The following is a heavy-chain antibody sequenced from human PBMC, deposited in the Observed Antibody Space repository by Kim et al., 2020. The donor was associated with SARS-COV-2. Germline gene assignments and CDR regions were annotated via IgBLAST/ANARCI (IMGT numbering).Heavy chain of an antibody. V-gene: IGHV3-23*01. CDR3: AKYRNFAATQYFDS. Sequence: GGSLRLSCLGSGFTFSSFAMSWVRQAPGKGLEWVSAISGSGVNIFYEDSVEGRFTFSRDNSKNTLYLQMNSLGAEDTAIYYCAKYRNFAATQYFDSWGQG. J-gene: IGHJ4*02. CDR2: ISGSGVNI. CDR1: GFTFSSFA. D-gene: IGHD1-7*01.